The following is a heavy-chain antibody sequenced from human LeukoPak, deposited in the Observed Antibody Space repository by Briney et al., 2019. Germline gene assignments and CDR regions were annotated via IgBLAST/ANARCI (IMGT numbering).Heavy chain of an antibody. D-gene: IGHD2-15*01. CDR2: IYPADSDI. CDR1: GYSFTSYW. V-gene: IGHV5-51*01. J-gene: IGHJ5*02. Sequence: GESLKISCKGSGYSFTSYWIGWMRQMPGKGLEWMGIIYPADSDIRYSPSFQGQVTISADKSISTAYLQWSSLKASDTAMYYCARQECCSGGSCYTWFDPWGQGTLVTVSS. CDR3: ARQECCSGGSCYTWFDP.